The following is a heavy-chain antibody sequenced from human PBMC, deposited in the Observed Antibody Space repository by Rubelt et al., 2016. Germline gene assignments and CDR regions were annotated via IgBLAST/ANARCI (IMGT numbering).Heavy chain of an antibody. CDR1: GYSISSGYY. CDR2: IYHSGST. D-gene: IGHD6-19*01. Sequence: QVQLQESGPGLVKPSETLSLTCTVSGYSISSGYYWGWIRQPPGKGLEWIGSIYHSGSTYYNPSLKSRVTISVDTSQNQFSLKLSSVTAADTAVYYCARDHSSGCYLEGFFDYWGQGTLVTVSS. V-gene: IGHV4-38-2*02. J-gene: IGHJ4*02. CDR3: ARDHSSGCYLEGFFDY.